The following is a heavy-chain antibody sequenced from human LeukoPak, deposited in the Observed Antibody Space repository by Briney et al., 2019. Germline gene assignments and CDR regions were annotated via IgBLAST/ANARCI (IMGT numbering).Heavy chain of an antibody. CDR2: ISYSGNT. CDR1: GFSISSSGVG. J-gene: IGHJ1*01. V-gene: IGHV4-61*05. D-gene: IGHD3-9*01. CDR3: ARLRRGNTGYSEYFEE. Sequence: SGPTLVNPTQTLTLTCIFSGFSISSSGVGVGWIRQPPGKGLEWIGYISYSGNTNYNPSLKSRVTISVDTSKNHFSLGLSSVTAADTAVYYCARLRRGNTGYSEYFEEWGQGTLVTVSS.